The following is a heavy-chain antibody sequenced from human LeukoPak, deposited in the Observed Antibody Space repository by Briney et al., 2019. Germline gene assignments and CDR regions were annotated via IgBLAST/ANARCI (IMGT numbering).Heavy chain of an antibody. CDR2: ISSSSSYI. D-gene: IGHD5-24*01. V-gene: IGHV3-21*01. Sequence: GGSLRLSCAASGFTFSSYSMNWVRQAPGKGLEWVSSISSSSSYIYYADSVKGRFTISRDNAKNSLYLQMNSLRAEDTAVYYCAREMATIGTFDIWGQGTMVTVS. CDR3: AREMATIGTFDI. CDR1: GFTFSSYS. J-gene: IGHJ3*02.